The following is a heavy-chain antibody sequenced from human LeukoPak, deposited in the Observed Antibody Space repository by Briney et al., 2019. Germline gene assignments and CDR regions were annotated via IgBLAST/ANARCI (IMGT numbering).Heavy chain of an antibody. D-gene: IGHD6-6*01. CDR2: IIPLFNTP. J-gene: IGHJ4*02. V-gene: IGHV1-69*06. CDR1: GYIFTSYF. Sequence: ASVKVSCRASGYIFTSYFMHWVRQAPRQGLEWMGGIIPLFNTPNYAQKFQGRVSITADTSTNTTYMELSSLTSDDTAVYYCARVTEQLVLDYWGQGTLVTVSS. CDR3: ARVTEQLVLDY.